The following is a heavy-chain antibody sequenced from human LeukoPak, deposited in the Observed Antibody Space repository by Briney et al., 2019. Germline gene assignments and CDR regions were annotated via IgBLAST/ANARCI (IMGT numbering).Heavy chain of an antibody. Sequence: SETLSLTCTVSGGSITSYYWSWIRQPPGKGLEWIGEINHSGSTNYNPSLKSRVTISVDTSKNQFSLKLSSVTAADTAVYYCAGRMIVRAFDIWGQGTMVTVSS. CDR3: AGRMIVRAFDI. D-gene: IGHD3-22*01. V-gene: IGHV4-34*01. CDR2: INHSGST. CDR1: GGSITSYY. J-gene: IGHJ3*02.